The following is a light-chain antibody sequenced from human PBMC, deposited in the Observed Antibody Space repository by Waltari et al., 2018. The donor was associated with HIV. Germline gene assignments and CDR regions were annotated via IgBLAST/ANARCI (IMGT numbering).Light chain of an antibody. V-gene: IGLV1-47*01. CDR3: ATWDDTLSGYV. J-gene: IGLJ1*01. CDR1: SPNIGNNY. Sequence: QSVLTPPPSASGTPGQRVTISCSASSPNIGNNYVFWYQQPPGTAPKLLFYRNDQRPSGVPDRFSGSKSGTSASLAISGLRSEDEADYYCATWDDTLSGYVFGTGTKVTVL. CDR2: RND.